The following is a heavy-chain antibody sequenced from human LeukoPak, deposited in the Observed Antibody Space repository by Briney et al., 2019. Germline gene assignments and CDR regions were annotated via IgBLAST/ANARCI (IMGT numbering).Heavy chain of an antibody. CDR1: GFTFSSYW. V-gene: IGHV3-7*01. D-gene: IGHD3-9*01. Sequence: GGSLRLSCAASGFTFSSYWMSWVRQAPGKGLELVANIKQDGSEKYYVDSVKGRFTISRDNAKNSLYLQMNSLRAEDTAVYYCARRLRYFDWLLYDLDWFDPWGQGTLVTVSS. J-gene: IGHJ5*02. CDR3: ARRLRYFDWLLYDLDWFDP. CDR2: IKQDGSEK.